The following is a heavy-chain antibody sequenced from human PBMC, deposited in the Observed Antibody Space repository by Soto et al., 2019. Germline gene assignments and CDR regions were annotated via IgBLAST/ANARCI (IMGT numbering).Heavy chain of an antibody. CDR2: IYWDDDK. CDR3: VQGRGPFDF. V-gene: IGHV2-5*02. CDR1: GFSLSTSGVG. Sequence: QITLKESGPTLVKPTQTLTLTCTFSGFSLSTSGVGVGWIRQPPGKALEWLALIYWDDDKRYSPSLKSRLTITKDTSKNQVVLTLTTMDPVDTATYYCVQGRGPFDFWGQGTLVTVSS. J-gene: IGHJ4*02. D-gene: IGHD3-16*01.